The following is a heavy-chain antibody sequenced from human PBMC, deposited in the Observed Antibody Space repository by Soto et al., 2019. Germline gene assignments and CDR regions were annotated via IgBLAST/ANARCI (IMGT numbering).Heavy chain of an antibody. CDR2: IHSGGTT. V-gene: IGHV3-66*01. Sequence: EVQLVESGGGLVQPGGSLRRSCAASGFTVSSKYMTWVRQAPGKGLEWVSLIHSGGTTYYADSVKGRFTISRDTSENTRHLQMDSLRVEDTAVYYCARDDVLCDGGRCYGIPLDVLGKGTTVTVSS. D-gene: IGHD2-15*01. CDR1: GFTVSSKY. J-gene: IGHJ6*04. CDR3: ARDDVLCDGGRCYGIPLDV.